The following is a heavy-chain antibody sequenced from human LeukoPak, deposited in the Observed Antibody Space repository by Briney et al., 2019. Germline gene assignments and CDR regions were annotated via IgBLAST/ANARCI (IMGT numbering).Heavy chain of an antibody. V-gene: IGHV1-2*04. J-gene: IGHJ4*02. CDR1: GYIFTGYY. D-gene: IGHD2-21*01. CDR2: INPNSGAT. Sequence: GASVKVSCKASGYIFTGYYIHWVRQAPGQGLEWMGWINPNSGATNYVQKFQDWVTMTRDTSISTAYMELSRLRSDDTAVYYCARSSAYCGSLSCYDYWGQGTLVTVAS. CDR3: ARSSAYCGSLSCYDY.